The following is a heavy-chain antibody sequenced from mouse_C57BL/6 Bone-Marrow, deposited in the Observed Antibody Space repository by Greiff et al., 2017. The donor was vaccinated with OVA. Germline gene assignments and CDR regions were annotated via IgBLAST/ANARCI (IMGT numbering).Heavy chain of an antibody. CDR2: ISYSGST. CDR1: GYSITSDY. V-gene: IGHV3-8*01. J-gene: IGHJ4*01. Sequence: VQLKESGPGLAKPSQTLSLTCSVTGYSITSDYWNWIRKFPGNKLEYMGYISYSGSTYYNPSPKRRISITREASKNQYYLQLNSVTTEDAATDYCAREGIYYAMDYWGQGTSVTVSS. CDR3: AREGIYYAMDY.